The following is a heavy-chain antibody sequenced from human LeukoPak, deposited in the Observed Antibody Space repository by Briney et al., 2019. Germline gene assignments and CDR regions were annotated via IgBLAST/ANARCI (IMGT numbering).Heavy chain of an antibody. Sequence: PGGSLTLSCAASVFTFSDYYMSWIRQAPGKGMEWVSYISSSSSYTNYADSVKGRFTISRDNAKNSLYLQMNSLRAEDTAVYYCARVYGSGSYAALYWGQGTLVTVSS. CDR1: VFTFSDYY. J-gene: IGHJ4*02. CDR2: ISSSSSYT. V-gene: IGHV3-11*05. D-gene: IGHD3-10*01. CDR3: ARVYGSGSYAALY.